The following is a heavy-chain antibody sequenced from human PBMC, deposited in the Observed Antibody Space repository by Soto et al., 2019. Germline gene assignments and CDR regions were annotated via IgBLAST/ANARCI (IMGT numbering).Heavy chain of an antibody. V-gene: IGHV3-23*01. J-gene: IGHJ5*02. D-gene: IGHD3-3*01. CDR3: AKIRGYDFWSGSWFDP. CDR1: GFTFSSYA. CDR2: ISGSGGST. Sequence: GGSLRLSCAASGFTFSSYAMSWVRQAPGKGLEWVSAISGSGGSTYYADSVKGRFTISRDNSKNTLYLQMNSLRAEDTAVYYCAKIRGYDFWSGSWFDPWGQGTLVTVSS.